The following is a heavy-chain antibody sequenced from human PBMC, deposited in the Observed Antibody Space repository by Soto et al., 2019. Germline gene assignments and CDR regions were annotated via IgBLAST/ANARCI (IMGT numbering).Heavy chain of an antibody. D-gene: IGHD6-25*01. CDR2: IYWYDFQ. CDR3: AHRPDGSHFDY. Sequence: QITLKESGPTLVKPTQTLTLTCTFSGFSLTTTGLGVGWIRQPPGKTLEWLASIYWYDFQRYSPSLKSRLTITKDPSKNQVVLTMTNMDPADTATYHCAHRPDGSHFDYWGQGILVTVSS. CDR1: GFSLTTTGLG. V-gene: IGHV2-5*01. J-gene: IGHJ4*02.